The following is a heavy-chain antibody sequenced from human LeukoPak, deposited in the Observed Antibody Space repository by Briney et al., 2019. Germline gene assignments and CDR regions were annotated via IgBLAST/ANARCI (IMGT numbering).Heavy chain of an antibody. D-gene: IGHD6-19*01. V-gene: IGHV3-74*01. J-gene: IGHJ4*02. CDR1: GFTVSSNY. CDR3: ARGAVAGLYYFDY. Sequence: GGSLRLSCAASGFTVSSNYMSWVRQAPGKGLVWVSRFNSDGSDTSYADSVKGRFTISRDNANNTLYLQTNSLRAEDTAVYYCARGAVAGLYYFDYWGQGTLVTVSS. CDR2: FNSDGSDT.